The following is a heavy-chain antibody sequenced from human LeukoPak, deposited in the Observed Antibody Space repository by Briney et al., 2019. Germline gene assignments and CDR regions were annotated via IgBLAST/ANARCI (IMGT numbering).Heavy chain of an antibody. V-gene: IGHV4-38-2*02. J-gene: IGHJ5*02. CDR1: GYSISSGYY. CDR2: IYHSGST. CDR3: ARDRRVGAEGIDP. D-gene: IGHD1-26*01. Sequence: AGTLSLTCAVSGYSISSGYYWGWIRQPPGKGLEWIGSIYHSGSTYYNPSLKSRVTISVDTSKNQFSLKLSSVTAADTAVYYCARDRRVGAEGIDPWGQGTLVTVSS.